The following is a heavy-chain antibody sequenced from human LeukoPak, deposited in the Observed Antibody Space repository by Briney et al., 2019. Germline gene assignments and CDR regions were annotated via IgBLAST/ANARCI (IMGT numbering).Heavy chain of an antibody. J-gene: IGHJ3*02. D-gene: IGHD4-17*01. Sequence: ASVKVSCKASGYTFTDCYMHWVRQAPGQGLEWRGWISAYNGNTNYAQKLQGRVTMTTDTSTSTAYMELRSLRSDDTAVYYCARSTHDYGDYVSRGAFDIWGQGTMVTVSS. CDR3: ARSTHDYGDYVSRGAFDI. V-gene: IGHV1-18*04. CDR1: GYTFTDCY. CDR2: ISAYNGNT.